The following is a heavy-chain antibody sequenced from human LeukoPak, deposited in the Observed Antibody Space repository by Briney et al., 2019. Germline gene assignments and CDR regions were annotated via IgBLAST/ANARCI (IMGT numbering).Heavy chain of an antibody. CDR2: ISAYHGNT. J-gene: IGHJ6*02. Sequence: GASVKVCCKASGYTFNSYGISWVRQAPGQGLEWMGWISAYHGNTNYAQKLQGRVTMTTDTSTSTAYMELRSLRSDDTAVYYCAREAPRARRYCSGGSCYGHPYYYYGMDVWGQGTTVTVSS. CDR1: GYTFNSYG. V-gene: IGHV1-18*01. CDR3: AREAPRARRYCSGGSCYGHPYYYYGMDV. D-gene: IGHD2-15*01.